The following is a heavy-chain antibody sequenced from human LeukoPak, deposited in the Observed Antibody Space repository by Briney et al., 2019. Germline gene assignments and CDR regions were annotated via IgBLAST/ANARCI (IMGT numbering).Heavy chain of an antibody. CDR3: ARGSATGLAY. J-gene: IGHJ4*02. CDR1: GGSLRSSNYY. CDR2: IYYSGST. V-gene: IGHV4-39*01. D-gene: IGHD1-1*01. Sequence: PSETLSLTCTVSGGSLRSSNYYWGWIRQPPGKGLEWIGSIYYSGSTYYNPSLKSRVTISVDTSKNEFSLKLSSVTAADTAVYYCARGSATGLAYWGQGTLVTVSS.